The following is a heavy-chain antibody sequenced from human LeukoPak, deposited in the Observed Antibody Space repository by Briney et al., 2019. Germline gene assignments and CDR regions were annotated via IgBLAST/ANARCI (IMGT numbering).Heavy chain of an antibody. CDR3: TTDPSYYDILNPNWFDP. V-gene: IGHV3-15*01. Sequence: PGGSLRLSCAASGFTFSNAWMSWVRRAPGKGLEWVGRIKSKTDGGTTDYAAPVKGRFTISRDDSKNTLYLQMNSLKTEDTAVYYCTTDPSYYDILNPNWFDPWGQGTLVTVSS. CDR2: IKSKTDGGTT. J-gene: IGHJ5*02. D-gene: IGHD3-9*01. CDR1: GFTFSNAW.